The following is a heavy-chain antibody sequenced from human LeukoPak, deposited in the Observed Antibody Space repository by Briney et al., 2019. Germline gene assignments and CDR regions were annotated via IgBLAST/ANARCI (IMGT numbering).Heavy chain of an antibody. V-gene: IGHV4-34*01. CDR1: GGSFSGYY. Sequence: SETLSLTCAVYGGSFSGYYWSWIRQPPGKGLEWTGEINHSGSTNYNPSLKSRVTISVDTSKNQFSLKLSSVTAADTAVYYCARGHGGSSWLDAFDIWGQGTMVTVSS. D-gene: IGHD6-13*01. CDR2: INHSGST. J-gene: IGHJ3*02. CDR3: ARGHGGSSWLDAFDI.